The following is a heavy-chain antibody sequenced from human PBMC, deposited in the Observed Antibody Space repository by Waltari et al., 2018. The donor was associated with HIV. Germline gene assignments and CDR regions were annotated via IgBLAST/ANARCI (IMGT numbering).Heavy chain of an antibody. D-gene: IGHD2-15*01. V-gene: IGHV4-39*01. J-gene: IGHJ4*02. Sequence: QLQLQESGPGLVKPSETLSLTCTVSGGSISSSSYYWGWIRQPPGKGLEWIGSIYYSGRTNYNPSLKSRVTISVDTSKNQFSLKLSSVTAADTAVYYCARAVQGYCSGGSCENYFDYWGQGTLVTVSS. CDR3: ARAVQGYCSGGSCENYFDY. CDR2: IYYSGRT. CDR1: GGSISSSSYY.